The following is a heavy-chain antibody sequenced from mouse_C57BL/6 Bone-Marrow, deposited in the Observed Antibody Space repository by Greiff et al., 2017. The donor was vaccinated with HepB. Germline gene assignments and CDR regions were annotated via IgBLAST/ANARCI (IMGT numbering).Heavy chain of an antibody. CDR1: GFTFSSYA. CDR2: ISDGGSYT. J-gene: IGHJ2*01. V-gene: IGHV5-4*01. CDR3: ARGCFDY. Sequence: EVQLVESGGGLLKPGGSLKLSCAASGFTFSSYAMSWVRQTPEKRLEWVATISDGGSYTYYPDNVKGRFTISRDNAKNNLYLQMSHLKSEDTAMYYCARGCFDYWGQGTTLTVSS.